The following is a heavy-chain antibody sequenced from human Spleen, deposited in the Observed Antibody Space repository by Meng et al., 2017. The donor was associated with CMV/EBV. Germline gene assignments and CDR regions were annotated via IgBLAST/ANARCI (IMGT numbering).Heavy chain of an antibody. D-gene: IGHD1-1*01. J-gene: IGHJ6*02. CDR3: SPGGTGNFAGNWYYRMDV. CDR1: GYSFTCYL. CDR2: IYPGDSDT. Sequence: GASLKISCNGSGYSFTCYLIAWVRQMPGKGLEWMGIIYPGDSDTTYSPSFQGQVTISADKSSDTSYLQWSSLDASDADMYYCSPGGTGNFAGNWYYRMDVWGQGTLVTVSS. V-gene: IGHV5-51*01.